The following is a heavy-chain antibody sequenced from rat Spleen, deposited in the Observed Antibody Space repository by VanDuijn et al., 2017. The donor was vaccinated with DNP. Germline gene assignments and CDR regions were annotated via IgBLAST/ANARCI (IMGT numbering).Heavy chain of an antibody. V-gene: IGHV5-31*01. D-gene: IGHD3-8*01. J-gene: IGHJ2*01. CDR1: GFTFNDYW. Sequence: EVQLVESVGDLVQPGRSLKLSCVAFGFTFNDYWMAWIRQVPGKGLEWLGAITGSGGGIYYSGSVKGRFTISRDNAKTTLYLQMNSLRSEATATYYCTTDLDPPFDYWGQGVMVTVSS. CDR3: TTDLDPPFDY. CDR2: ITGSGGGI.